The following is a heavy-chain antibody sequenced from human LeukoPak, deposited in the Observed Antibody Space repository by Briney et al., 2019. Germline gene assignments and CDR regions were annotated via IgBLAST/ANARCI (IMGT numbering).Heavy chain of an antibody. CDR2: IYYGGST. D-gene: IGHD6-13*01. Sequence: SETLSLTCTVSGGSISSYYWSWIRQPPGKGLEWIGYIYYGGSTNDNPSLKSRVTISVDTSRNQFSLKLSSVTAADPAVHSCARDDLSSSWNYGMDVWGQGTTVTVSS. V-gene: IGHV4-59*01. J-gene: IGHJ6*02. CDR1: GGSISSYY. CDR3: ARDDLSSSWNYGMDV.